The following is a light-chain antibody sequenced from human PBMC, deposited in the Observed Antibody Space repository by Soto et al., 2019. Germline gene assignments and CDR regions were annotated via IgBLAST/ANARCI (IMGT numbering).Light chain of an antibody. CDR2: GAS. J-gene: IGKJ1*01. V-gene: IGKV3-20*01. Sequence: EIVMTQSPATLSVSPGERATLSCRASQTVSSSYLAWYQQTPGQAPRLVVYGASSRATGIPERFSGSGSGTDFTLTISRLEPEDFAVYYCQQYGSSPWTFGQGTKVDI. CDR3: QQYGSSPWT. CDR1: QTVSSSY.